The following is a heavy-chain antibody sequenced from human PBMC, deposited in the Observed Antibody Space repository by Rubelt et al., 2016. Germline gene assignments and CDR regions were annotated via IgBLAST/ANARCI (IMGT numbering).Heavy chain of an antibody. D-gene: IGHD3-3*01. CDR3: ATAGNYDFWSDTNLWY. CDR2: IKSKTDGGTT. J-gene: IGHJ4*02. V-gene: IGHV3-15*07. Sequence: SVSNAWMNWVRQAPGKGLEWVGRIKSKTDGGTTDYAAPVKGRFTISRDDSKNTLYLHMNSLKTEDTAVYYCATAGNYDFWSDTNLWYWGQGTLVTVSS. CDR1: SVSNAW.